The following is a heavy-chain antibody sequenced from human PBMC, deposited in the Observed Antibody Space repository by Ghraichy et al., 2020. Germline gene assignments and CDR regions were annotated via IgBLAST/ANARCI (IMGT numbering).Heavy chain of an antibody. J-gene: IGHJ4*02. CDR1: RFTFSNYA. CDR2: IGGGGTDT. Sequence: GGSLRLSCEASRFTFSNYAMSWVRQAPGKGLEWVSAIGGGGTDTYYADSVKGRFIVSRDNSKNTLYLQMNSLRAEDTAIYYCAKDLQSLNGVWDPFDYWGQGTLVTVSS. CDR3: AKDLQSLNGVWDPFDY. V-gene: IGHV3-23*01. D-gene: IGHD2-8*01.